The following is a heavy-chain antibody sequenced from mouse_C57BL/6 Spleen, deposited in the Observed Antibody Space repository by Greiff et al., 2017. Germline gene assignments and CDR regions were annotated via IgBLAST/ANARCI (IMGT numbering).Heavy chain of an antibody. V-gene: IGHV1-55*01. CDR3: ARRGGLSHAMDY. CDR1: GYTFTSYW. Sequence: QVQLQQPGAELVKPGASVKMSCKASGYTFTSYWITWVKQRPGQGLEWIGDIYPGSGSTNYNEKFKSKATLTVDTSSSTAYMQLSSLTSEDSAVYYCARRGGLSHAMDYWRQGTSVTVSS. J-gene: IGHJ4*01. CDR2: IYPGSGST.